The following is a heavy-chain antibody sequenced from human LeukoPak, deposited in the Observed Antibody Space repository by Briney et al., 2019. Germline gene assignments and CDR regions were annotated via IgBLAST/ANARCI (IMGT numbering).Heavy chain of an antibody. CDR3: ARGRLTSSWYYFDY. J-gene: IGHJ4*02. D-gene: IGHD6-19*01. Sequence: GGSLRLSCAASGFPFSGYSMHWVRQAPGKGLVWVSRISTDGSSNTYADSVKGRFTISRDNAKNTLYLQMNSLRAEDTAVYYWARGRLTSSWYYFDYCGQGTLVTVSS. CDR2: ISTDGSSN. V-gene: IGHV3-74*01. CDR1: GFPFSGYS.